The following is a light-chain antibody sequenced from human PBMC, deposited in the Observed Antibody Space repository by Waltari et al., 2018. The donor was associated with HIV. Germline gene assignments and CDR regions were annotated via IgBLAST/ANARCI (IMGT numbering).Light chain of an antibody. Sequence: IVMTQSPATLSVSPGEGATLSCRASQNVGNNYLAWYQQKPGQAPRLLIYGTSTRATGIPARFSGSGSGTEFSLTISSLQSEDFAVYYCQQYNNWPLTFGGGTKVEIK. CDR2: GTS. CDR1: QNVGNN. J-gene: IGKJ4*01. CDR3: QQYNNWPLT. V-gene: IGKV3-15*01.